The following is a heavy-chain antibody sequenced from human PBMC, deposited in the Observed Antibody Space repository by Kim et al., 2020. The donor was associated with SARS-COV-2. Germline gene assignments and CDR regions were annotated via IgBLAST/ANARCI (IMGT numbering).Heavy chain of an antibody. J-gene: IGHJ4*02. CDR2: IKSKTDGGTT. V-gene: IGHV3-15*01. Sequence: GGSLRLSCAASGFTFSNAWMSWVRQAPGKGLEWVGRIKSKTDGGTTDYAATGKGRFSISRDDTKNTLHLQMNSLKTEDPAVYYCTTRFTLWFGYAGDFDYWGQGTLVTVSS. CDR1: GFTFSNAW. CDR3: TTRFTLWFGYAGDFDY. D-gene: IGHD3-10*01.